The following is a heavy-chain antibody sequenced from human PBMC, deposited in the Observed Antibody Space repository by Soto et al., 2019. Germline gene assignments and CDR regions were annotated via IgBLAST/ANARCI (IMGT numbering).Heavy chain of an antibody. CDR1: GFTFSSYA. Sequence: HPGGSLRLSCAASGFTFSSYAMSWVRQAPGKGLEWVSAISGSGGSTYYADSVKGRFTISRDNSKSTLYLQMNSLRAEDTAVYYCAKGRLWGDGYNHPFDYWGQGTLVTVSS. J-gene: IGHJ4*02. V-gene: IGHV3-23*01. D-gene: IGHD3-16*01. CDR3: AKGRLWGDGYNHPFDY. CDR2: ISGSGGST.